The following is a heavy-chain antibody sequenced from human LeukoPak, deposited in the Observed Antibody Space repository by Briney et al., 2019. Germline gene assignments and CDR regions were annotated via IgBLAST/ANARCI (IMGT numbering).Heavy chain of an antibody. D-gene: IGHD6-13*01. CDR2: IYYSGST. J-gene: IGHJ3*02. Sequence: SETLSLTCTVSGGSISSYYWSWIRQPPGKGLEWIGYIYYSGSTNYNPSLKSRVTISVDTSKNQFSLKLSSVTAADTAVYYCARHLTYSSSWYKASIDAFDIWGQGTMVTVSS. CDR3: ARHLTYSSSWYKASIDAFDI. V-gene: IGHV4-59*08. CDR1: GGSISSYY.